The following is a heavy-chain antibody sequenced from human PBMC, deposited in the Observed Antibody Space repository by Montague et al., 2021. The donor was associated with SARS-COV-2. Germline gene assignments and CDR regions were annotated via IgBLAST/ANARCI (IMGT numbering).Heavy chain of an antibody. V-gene: IGHV4-39*01. CDR1: AGAITRNNY. J-gene: IGHJ3*02. CDR3: ARPLVRGVPKAFDI. D-gene: IGHD3-10*01. CDR2: IYYSGTT. Sequence: SETLSLTCTVSAGAITRNNYWGWIRKPPGKGLEWVGNIYYSGTTXINPSLESRVTISVDASKNQFSLNLTSVTAADTAVYYCARPLVRGVPKAFDIWGQGALVIVSS.